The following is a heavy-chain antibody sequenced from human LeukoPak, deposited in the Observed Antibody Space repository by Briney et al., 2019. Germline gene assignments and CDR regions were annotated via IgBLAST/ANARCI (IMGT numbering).Heavy chain of an antibody. V-gene: IGHV3-23*01. CDR2: ITASGATT. CDR1: GGSISSYY. D-gene: IGHD1-20*01. CDR3: ARLYNWNEGFDY. J-gene: IGHJ4*02. Sequence: ETLSLTCTVSGGSISSYYWSWIRQPPGKGLEWVSTITASGATTYYADSVRGRFTISRDNSKNTLYLQMNSLRAGDTALYYCARLYNWNEGFDYWGQGTLVTVSS.